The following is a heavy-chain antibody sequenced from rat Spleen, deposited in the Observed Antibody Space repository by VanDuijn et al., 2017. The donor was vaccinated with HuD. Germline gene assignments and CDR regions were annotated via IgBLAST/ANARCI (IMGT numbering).Heavy chain of an antibody. V-gene: IGHV5S10*01. CDR1: GFTFSDHY. CDR3: TRRTTGTPDY. CDR2: INYDGRST. Sequence: EVQLMESDGGLVQPGRSLKLSCAASGFTFSDHYVAWVRQAPTKGLEWVATINYDGRSTFYRDSVRDRFTISRDNAKSTLYLQMDSLKSEDTATYYCTRRTTGTPDYWGQGTLVTVSS. J-gene: IGHJ3*01. D-gene: IGHD1-7*01.